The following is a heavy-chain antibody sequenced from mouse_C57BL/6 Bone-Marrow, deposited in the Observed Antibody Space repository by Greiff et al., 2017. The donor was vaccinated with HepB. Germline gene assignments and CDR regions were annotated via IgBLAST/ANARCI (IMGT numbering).Heavy chain of an antibody. CDR3: ARRGGYYGKEGYYFDY. J-gene: IGHJ2*01. D-gene: IGHD2-1*01. Sequence: VQGVESGAELVRPGASVTLSCKASGYTFTDYEMHWVKQTPVHGLEWIGAIDPETGGTAYNQKFKGKAILTADKSSSTAYMELRSLTSEDSAVYYCARRGGYYGKEGYYFDYWGQGTTLTVSS. CDR2: IDPETGGT. CDR1: GYTFTDYE. V-gene: IGHV1-15*01.